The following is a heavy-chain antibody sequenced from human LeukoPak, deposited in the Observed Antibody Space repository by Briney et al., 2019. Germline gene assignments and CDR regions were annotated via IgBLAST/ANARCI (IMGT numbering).Heavy chain of an antibody. CDR3: ARDVSSWSAFDI. Sequence: SVKVSCEASGYTFTSYDISWVRQAPGQGLEWMGGIIPIFGTANYAQKFQGRVTITADESTSTAYMELSSLRSEDTAVYYCARDVSSWSAFDIWGQGTMVTVSS. D-gene: IGHD6-13*01. CDR1: GYTFTSYD. CDR2: IIPIFGTA. J-gene: IGHJ3*02. V-gene: IGHV1-69*13.